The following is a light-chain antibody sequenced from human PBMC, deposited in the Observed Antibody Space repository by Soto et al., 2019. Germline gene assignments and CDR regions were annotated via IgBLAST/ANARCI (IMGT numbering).Light chain of an antibody. Sequence: QSVLTQPPSVYGAPGQRVTISFTGSSSNIGAGYDVHWYQQLPGTAPKLLIYGNSNRPSGVPDRFSGSKSGTSASLAITGLQAEDEADYYCQSYDSSLSGWVFGGGTKLTVL. J-gene: IGLJ2*01. CDR1: SSNIGAGYD. V-gene: IGLV1-40*01. CDR2: GNS. CDR3: QSYDSSLSGWV.